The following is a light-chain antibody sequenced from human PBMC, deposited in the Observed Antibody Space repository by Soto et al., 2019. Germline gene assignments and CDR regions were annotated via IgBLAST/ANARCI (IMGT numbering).Light chain of an antibody. V-gene: IGLV1-44*01. CDR1: NSNIGRDK. J-gene: IGLJ3*02. CDR3: ASLDGGLNGWV. Sequence: QSVLTQPPSASGTPGQRVTISWSGSNSNIGRDKVSWYQQLPGTAPKLVIYNNNQRPSGVPDRFSGSKSGTSASLAISGLQSDDEADYHCASLDGGLNGWVFGGGTKLTVL. CDR2: NNN.